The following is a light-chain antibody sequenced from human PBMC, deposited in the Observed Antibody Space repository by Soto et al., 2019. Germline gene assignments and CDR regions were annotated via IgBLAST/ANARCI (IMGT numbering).Light chain of an antibody. J-gene: IGLJ1*01. V-gene: IGLV2-14*03. CDR3: ISYTSSITYV. Sequence: QSALTQPAPMSGSPGQSITISCTGTSGDVGGYNYVSWYQQRPGKAPKLIISDVSNRPSGVSDRFSASKSGNTASLTISGLQTEDEADYYCISYTSSITYVFGTGTKLTVL. CDR2: DVS. CDR1: SGDVGGYNY.